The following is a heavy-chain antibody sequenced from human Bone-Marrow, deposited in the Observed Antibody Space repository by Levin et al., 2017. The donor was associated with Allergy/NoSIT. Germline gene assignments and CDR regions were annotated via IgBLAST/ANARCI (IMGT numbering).Heavy chain of an antibody. V-gene: IGHV3-74*01. CDR3: ARDLLGADDY. Sequence: GESLKISCAASGFTFSRYWMHWVRQAPGKGLEWVSRTNEDGSIKTYADSVKDRFTISRDNVKNTLYLQMNSLRAEDTAVYYCARDLLGADDYWGQGTLVTVSS. CDR2: TNEDGSIK. CDR1: GFTFSRYW. J-gene: IGHJ4*02. D-gene: IGHD4-17*01.